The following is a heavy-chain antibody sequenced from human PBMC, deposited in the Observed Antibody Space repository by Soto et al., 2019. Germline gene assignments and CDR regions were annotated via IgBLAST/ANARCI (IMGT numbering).Heavy chain of an antibody. CDR3: ARNVHDYHLRNWFDP. CDR2: VYYSGST. D-gene: IGHD4-17*01. Sequence: PSETLSLTCSVSGGSIANYYWSWIRQPPGKGLEWIGYVYYSGSTNYNPSLKIRVTMSVDTSSNLLSLKLTSVTAADTAMYYCARNVHDYHLRNWFDPWGQGTLVTVSS. CDR1: GGSIANYY. V-gene: IGHV4-59*01. J-gene: IGHJ5*02.